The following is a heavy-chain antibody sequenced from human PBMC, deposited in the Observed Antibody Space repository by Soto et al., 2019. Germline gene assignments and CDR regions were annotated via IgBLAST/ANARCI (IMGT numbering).Heavy chain of an antibody. CDR3: APRATYYFGWGIYSIPGWFAP. D-gene: IGHD3-10*01. V-gene: IGHV4-34*01. Sequence: PSETLSLTCAVYGGSFSGYYWSWIRQPPGKGLEWIGEINHSGSTNYNPSLKSRVTISVDTSKNQFSLKLSSVTAADTAVYYCAPRATYYFGWGIYSIPGWFAPGGQGTLVTVSS. J-gene: IGHJ5*02. CDR1: GGSFSGYY. CDR2: INHSGST.